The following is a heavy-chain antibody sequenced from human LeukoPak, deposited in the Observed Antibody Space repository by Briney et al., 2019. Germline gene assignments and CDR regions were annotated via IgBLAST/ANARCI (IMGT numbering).Heavy chain of an antibody. J-gene: IGHJ4*02. CDR2: INHSGST. V-gene: IGHV4-34*01. CDR1: GGSFSGYY. Sequence: PSETLSLTCAVYGGSFSGYYWSWIRQPPGKGLEWIGEINHSGSTNYNPSLKSRVTISVDTSKNQFSLKLSSVTAADTAVYYCARRSPWGSLYYFDYWGQGTLVTVSS. D-gene: IGHD7-27*01. CDR3: ARRSPWGSLYYFDY.